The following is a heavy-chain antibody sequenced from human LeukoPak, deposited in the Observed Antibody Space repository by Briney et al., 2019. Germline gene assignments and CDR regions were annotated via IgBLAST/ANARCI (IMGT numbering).Heavy chain of an antibody. Sequence: SETLSLTCTVSGGSISSSSYYWGWIRQPPGKGLEWIGSIYYSGSTYYNPSLKSRVTISVDTSKNQLSLKLSSVTAADTAVYYCARASEDGIWFGELPLDPIWGQGTMVTVSS. CDR2: IYYSGST. D-gene: IGHD3-10*01. J-gene: IGHJ3*02. CDR1: GGSISSSSYY. CDR3: ARASEDGIWFGELPLDPI. V-gene: IGHV4-39*07.